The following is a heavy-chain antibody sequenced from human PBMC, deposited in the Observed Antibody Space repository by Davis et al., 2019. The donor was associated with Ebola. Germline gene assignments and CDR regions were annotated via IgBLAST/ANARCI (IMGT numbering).Heavy chain of an antibody. CDR1: GGSISSGGYS. CDR2: IYHSGTT. CDR3: ARWDLGYFDY. D-gene: IGHD1-26*01. J-gene: IGHJ4*02. Sequence: SETLSLTCAVSGGSISSGGYSWSWIRQPPGKGLEWIGYIYHSGTTYYNPSLKSRVTISEDRSKNQFSLKLNSVTAADTAVYYCARWDLGYFDYWGQGILVTVSS. V-gene: IGHV4-30-2*01.